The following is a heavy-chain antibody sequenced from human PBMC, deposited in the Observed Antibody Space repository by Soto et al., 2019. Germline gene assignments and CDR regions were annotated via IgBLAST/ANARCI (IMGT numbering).Heavy chain of an antibody. CDR3: VRNGNYSLDV. CDR1: GDSIIDTGL. CDR2: CYHCGAT. J-gene: IGHJ6*02. Sequence: QVQLQGSGPGLVRPSGTLSLTCAVSGDSIIDTGLWSWFRQSPGKGLAWLWDCYHCGATNYNPSLKSPVTISLDTGRNPLTLNLGAVTDAETADYYRVRNGNYSLDVWGQGTTVTVSS. D-gene: IGHD4-17*01. V-gene: IGHV4-4*02.